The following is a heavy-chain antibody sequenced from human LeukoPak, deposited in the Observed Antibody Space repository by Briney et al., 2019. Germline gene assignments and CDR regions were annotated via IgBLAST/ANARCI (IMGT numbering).Heavy chain of an antibody. D-gene: IGHD6-25*01. V-gene: IGHV3-30*18. CDR2: ISYDGTNQ. Sequence: GGSLRLSCAASGFTFSSYGMSWVRQAPGKGLEWVAVISYDGTNQYYADSVKGRFTLSRDNSKNTLYLQMNSLRAEDTAVYYCVKVAGGSGSRNPFDYWGQGTLVTVSS. J-gene: IGHJ4*02. CDR3: VKVAGGSGSRNPFDY. CDR1: GFTFSSYG.